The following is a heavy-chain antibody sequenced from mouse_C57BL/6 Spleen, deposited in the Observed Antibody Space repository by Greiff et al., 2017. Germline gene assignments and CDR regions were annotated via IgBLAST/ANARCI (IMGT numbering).Heavy chain of an antibody. CDR2: INYDGSST. CDR1: GFTFSDYY. Sequence: DVMLVASEGGLVQPGSSMKLSCTASGFTFSDYYMAWVRQVPEKGLEWVANINYDGSSTYYLDSLKSRFIISRDNAKNILYLQMSSLKSEDTATYYCAREGTNWDFDYWGQGTTRTVSS. D-gene: IGHD4-1*01. V-gene: IGHV5-16*01. J-gene: IGHJ2*01. CDR3: AREGTNWDFDY.